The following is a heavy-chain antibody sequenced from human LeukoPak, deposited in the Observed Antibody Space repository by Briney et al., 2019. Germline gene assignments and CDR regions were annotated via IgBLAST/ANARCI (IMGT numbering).Heavy chain of an antibody. CDR3: ARQGAYCGGDCYSGGFNWFDP. V-gene: IGHV1-69*13. CDR2: IIPIFGTA. D-gene: IGHD2-21*02. CDR1: GYTFTSYA. Sequence: GASVKVSCKASGYTFTSYAISWVRQAPGQGLEWMGGIIPIFGTANYAQRFQGRVTITADESTSTAYMELSSLRSEDTAVYYCARQGAYCGGDCYSGGFNWFDPWGQGTLVTVSS. J-gene: IGHJ5*02.